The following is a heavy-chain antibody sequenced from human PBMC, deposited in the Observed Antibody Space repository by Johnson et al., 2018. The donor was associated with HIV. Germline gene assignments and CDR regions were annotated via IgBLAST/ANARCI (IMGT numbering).Heavy chain of an antibody. V-gene: IGHV3-7*02. CDR2: IKQDGSEK. Sequence: MQLVESGGGLVQPGGSLRLSCAASGFTFSSYWMTWVRQAPGKGLEWVANIKQDGSEKYYVAAVRGRFTISRDNAKNSLSLQMNSLRAEDTAVYSCARGGWGDAFDIWGQGTMVTVYS. D-gene: IGHD3-16*01. CDR3: ARGGWGDAFDI. J-gene: IGHJ3*02. CDR1: GFTFSSYW.